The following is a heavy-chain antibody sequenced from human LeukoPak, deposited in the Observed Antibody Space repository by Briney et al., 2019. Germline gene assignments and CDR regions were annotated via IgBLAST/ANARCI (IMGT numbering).Heavy chain of an antibody. D-gene: IGHD2-2*02. CDR3: AKLKLYLRRSTDVNAFDI. CDR1: GFTFSSYA. Sequence: PGGSLRLSCGASGFTFSSYAMSWVRQAPGKGLEWVSAISGSGGSTYYADSVKGRFTISRDNSKNTLYLQMNSLRAEDTAVYYCAKLKLYLRRSTDVNAFDIWGQGTMVTVSS. CDR2: ISGSGGST. J-gene: IGHJ3*02. V-gene: IGHV3-23*01.